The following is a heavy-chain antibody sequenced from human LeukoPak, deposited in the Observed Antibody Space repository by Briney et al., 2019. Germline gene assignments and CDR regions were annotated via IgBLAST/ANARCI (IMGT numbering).Heavy chain of an antibody. CDR2: IYYSGST. D-gene: IGHD3-3*01. J-gene: IGHJ6*03. CDR1: GGSISSSSYY. Sequence: SETLSLTCTVSGGSISSSSYYWGWIRQPPGKGLEWIGSIYYSGSTYYNPSLKSRVTISVDTSKKQFSLKLSSVTAADTAVYYCARANDCDFWSGYYYYYYMDVWGKGTTVTVSS. CDR3: ARANDCDFWSGYYYYYYMDV. V-gene: IGHV4-39*07.